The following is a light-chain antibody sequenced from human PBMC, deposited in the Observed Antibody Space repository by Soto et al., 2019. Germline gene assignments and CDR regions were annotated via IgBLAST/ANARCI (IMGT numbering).Light chain of an antibody. V-gene: IGLV2-14*03. Sequence: QSALTQPASVSGSPGQSITLSCTGAGSDVGAYNYVSWYQQHPGKPPKLMIYDVTNRPSGVPNRFSGSKSGNTASLTISGLQAEDEADYYCLSYTTSSTLVFGTGTKVTVL. CDR1: GSDVGAYNY. J-gene: IGLJ1*01. CDR3: LSYTTSSTLV. CDR2: DVT.